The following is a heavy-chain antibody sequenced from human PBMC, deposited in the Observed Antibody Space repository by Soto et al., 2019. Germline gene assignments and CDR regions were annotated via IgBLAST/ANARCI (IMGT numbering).Heavy chain of an antibody. J-gene: IGHJ1*01. CDR3: ARDYYDSSGYYPAEYFQH. V-gene: IGHV3-33*01. CDR1: GFTFSSYG. D-gene: IGHD3-22*01. CDR2: IWYDGSNK. Sequence: GGSLRLSCAASGFTFSSYGMHWVRQAPGKGLEWVAVIWYDGSNKYYADSVKGRFTISRDNSKNTLYLQMNSLRAEDTAVYYCARDYYDSSGYYPAEYFQHWGQGTLVTVSS.